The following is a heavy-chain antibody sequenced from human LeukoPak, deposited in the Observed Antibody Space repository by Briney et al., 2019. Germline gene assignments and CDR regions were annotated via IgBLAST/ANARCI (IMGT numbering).Heavy chain of an antibody. V-gene: IGHV3-30*04. D-gene: IGHD2-2*01. CDR1: GFTFSTYE. J-gene: IGHJ3*02. CDR2: ISYDGSSK. CDR3: ARDKDSGSTTCFNAFVI. Sequence: TGGSLRLSCEASGFTFSTYEMHWVRQAPGKGLEWVAVISYDGSSKYYADSVKGRFTISRDNSKNTLYMEMNSLRTDYTAVYYCARDKDSGSTTCFNAFVIWGQGTMVTVS.